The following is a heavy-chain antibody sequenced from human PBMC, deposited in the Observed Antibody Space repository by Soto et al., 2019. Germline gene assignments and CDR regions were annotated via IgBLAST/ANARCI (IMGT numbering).Heavy chain of an antibody. D-gene: IGHD4-17*01. CDR1: GFTFSSYA. CDR2: VSGSGSTI. CDR3: AKAATVTSVYYMDV. V-gene: IGHV3-23*01. Sequence: EVQLLASGGGLVQPGGSLRLSCAASGFTFSSYAMRWVRQAPGRGLEWVSAVSGSGSTIYYADSVKGRFTISRDNSKNTLYLQMNGLTDADTAVYYCAKAATVTSVYYMDVWGKGTTVTVSS. J-gene: IGHJ6*03.